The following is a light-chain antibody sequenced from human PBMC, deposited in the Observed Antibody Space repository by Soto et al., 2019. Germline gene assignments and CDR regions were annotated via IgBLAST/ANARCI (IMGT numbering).Light chain of an antibody. J-gene: IGKJ2*01. V-gene: IGKV4-1*01. CDR1: QTVVYSTSSQSY. CDR3: QQYYDTPYT. Sequence: DIVMTQSPDSLAVSLGERATINCKSSQTVVYSTSSQSYLAWYQQKPGQPPKLLIYWASTRESGVPDRFSCSGSGTDFTLTISTLQAEDVAIYYCQQYYDTPYTFGQGTKLVIK. CDR2: WAS.